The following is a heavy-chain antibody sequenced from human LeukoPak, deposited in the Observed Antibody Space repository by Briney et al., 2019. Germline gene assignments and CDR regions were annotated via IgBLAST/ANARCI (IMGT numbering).Heavy chain of an antibody. Sequence: SSETLSLTCAVSGGSISSSHWWSWVRQPPGQGLEWIGEINHSGSTSYNPSLKSRVTISLYTSKNQFSLKLSSVTAADTAVYYCARSMVREVILSARRANWFDPWGQGTLVTVSS. D-gene: IGHD3-10*01. CDR3: ARSMVREVILSARRANWFDP. J-gene: IGHJ5*02. CDR1: GGSISSSHW. CDR2: INHSGST. V-gene: IGHV4-4*02.